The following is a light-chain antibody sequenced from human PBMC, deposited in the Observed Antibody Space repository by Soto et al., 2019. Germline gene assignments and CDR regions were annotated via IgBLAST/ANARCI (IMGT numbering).Light chain of an antibody. CDR2: SAS. J-gene: IGKJ5*01. Sequence: DIQMTQSPSSVSASVGDRVTITCRASQAISSWLAWYQQKPGRAPKLLISSASSLQSGVPSRFSGSGSGTDFTLTITNLQPEDFATYYCQQANSFPTTFGQGTRLE. CDR3: QQANSFPTT. V-gene: IGKV1D-12*01. CDR1: QAISSW.